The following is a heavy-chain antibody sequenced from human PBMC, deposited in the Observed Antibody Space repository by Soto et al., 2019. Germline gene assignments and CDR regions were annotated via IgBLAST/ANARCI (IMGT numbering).Heavy chain of an antibody. D-gene: IGHD3-10*01. CDR3: ARHPDYYDSGATYMDV. J-gene: IGHJ6*03. CDR2: IYYSGST. V-gene: IGHV4-39*01. CDR1: GGSIRSSDYY. Sequence: SETLSLTCSVSGGSIRSSDYYWGWIRQPPGKGLEWIGSIYYSGSTYYNPSLESRVTISVDTSKNQFSLKLTSVTAADTAVYYCARHPDYYDSGATYMDVWGKGTTVTVSS.